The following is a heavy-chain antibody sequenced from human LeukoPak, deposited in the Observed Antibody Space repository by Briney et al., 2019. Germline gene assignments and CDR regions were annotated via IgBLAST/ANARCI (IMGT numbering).Heavy chain of an antibody. V-gene: IGHV4-34*01. CDR2: INHSGST. D-gene: IGHD6-19*01. Sequence: SETLSLTCAVYGGSFSGYYWSWIRQPPGKGLEWIGEINHSGSTNYNPSLTSRVPISVDTSKNQFSLKLSSVTAADTAVYYCARVHPRGSGWYRRYFQHWGQGTLVTVSS. CDR1: GGSFSGYY. J-gene: IGHJ1*01. CDR3: ARVHPRGSGWYRRYFQH.